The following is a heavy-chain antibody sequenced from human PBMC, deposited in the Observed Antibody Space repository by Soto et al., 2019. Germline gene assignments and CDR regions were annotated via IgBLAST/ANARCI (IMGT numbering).Heavy chain of an antibody. D-gene: IGHD2-21*01. Sequence: QVQLVESGGGVVKPGRSLRLSCAAAGFTFSNYGMHWVRQAPGTGLEWVADIWFDGSNQNYADSVKDRFTISRDSSKNTLYLQMNSLRAEDAAVYYCVVGPRFPHAFDIWGQGTMVTVAS. CDR2: IWFDGSNQ. J-gene: IGHJ3*02. CDR3: VVGPRFPHAFDI. V-gene: IGHV3-33*01. CDR1: GFTFSNYG.